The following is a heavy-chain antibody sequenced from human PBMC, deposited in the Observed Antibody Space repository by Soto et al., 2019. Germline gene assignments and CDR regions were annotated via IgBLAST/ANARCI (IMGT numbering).Heavy chain of an antibody. D-gene: IGHD3-10*01. J-gene: IGHJ4*02. CDR3: ARVDGMVRGVNAFRLTGDDY. CDR1: GFTFSSCA. CDR2: ISYDGSNK. Sequence: GGSLRLSWGASGFTFSSCAMHWVRQAPGKGLEWVAVISYDGSNKYYADSVKGRFTISRDNSKNTLYLQMNSLRAEDTAVYYCARVDGMVRGVNAFRLTGDDYWGQGTLVTVSS. V-gene: IGHV3-30-3*01.